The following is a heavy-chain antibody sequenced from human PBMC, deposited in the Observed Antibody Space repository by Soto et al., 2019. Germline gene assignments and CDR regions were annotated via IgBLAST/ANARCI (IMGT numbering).Heavy chain of an antibody. Sequence: GGSLRLSCAASGFTFSSYTMNWVRQAPGEGLEWVAFITSGRDYIYYADSVKVRFTISRDDANNSLFLQMSSLRAEDTAVYYCTREHVVTIFRRGQRGSFDNWSQGTLVTVSS. CDR3: TREHVVTIFRRGQRGSFDN. J-gene: IGHJ4*02. V-gene: IGHV3-21*01. D-gene: IGHD3-9*01. CDR2: ITSGRDYI. CDR1: GFTFSSYT.